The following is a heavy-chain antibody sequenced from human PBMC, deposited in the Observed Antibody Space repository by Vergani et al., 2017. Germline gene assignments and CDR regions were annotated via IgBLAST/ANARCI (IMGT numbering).Heavy chain of an antibody. CDR2: ISGSGGST. D-gene: IGHD6-25*01. V-gene: IGHV3-23*04. J-gene: IGHJ4*02. Sequence: VQLVESGGGLVQPGGSLRLSCAASGFTFSSYAMSWVRRSPGKGLEWVSAISGSGGSTYYADSVKGRFTSSRDNSKNTLYLQMNSLRDEDTAVYYCAKIGSSGPGYFDYWGQGTLVTVSS. CDR3: AKIGSSGPGYFDY. CDR1: GFTFSSYA.